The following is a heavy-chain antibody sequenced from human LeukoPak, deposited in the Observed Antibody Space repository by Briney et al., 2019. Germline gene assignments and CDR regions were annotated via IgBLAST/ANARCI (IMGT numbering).Heavy chain of an antibody. D-gene: IGHD5-12*01. CDR3: ARGLYSGWLNWFDP. Sequence: SATLSLICTVSGGSISNYYWAWIRQPAGKGLEWIGRIYINGNRNYNPSLESRVSISMDTSKNQFSLTLSSVTAADTAVYYCARGLYSGWLNWFDPWGQGTLVTVSS. J-gene: IGHJ5*02. CDR1: GGSISNYY. CDR2: IYINGNR. V-gene: IGHV4-4*07.